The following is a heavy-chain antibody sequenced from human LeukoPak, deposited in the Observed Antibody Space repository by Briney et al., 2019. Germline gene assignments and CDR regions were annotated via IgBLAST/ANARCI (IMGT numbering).Heavy chain of an antibody. CDR2: ISSSGITI. CDR3: ARDQYGSGDGYYMDV. Sequence: GGSLRLSCAASGFTFSSYDMNWFRQAPGKGLEWISYISSSGITIFYADSVKGRFTISRENAKNSLYLQMNSLRAEDTAVYYCARDQYGSGDGYYMDVWGKGTTVTVSS. V-gene: IGHV3-48*03. CDR1: GFTFSSYD. J-gene: IGHJ6*03. D-gene: IGHD3-10*01.